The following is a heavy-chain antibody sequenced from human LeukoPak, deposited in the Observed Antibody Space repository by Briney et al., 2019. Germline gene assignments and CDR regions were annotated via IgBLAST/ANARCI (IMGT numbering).Heavy chain of an antibody. CDR3: ARRDDSSGYYKIFDY. D-gene: IGHD3-22*01. CDR2: IYHSGST. J-gene: IGHJ4*02. CDR1: GYSISSGYY. V-gene: IGHV4-38-2*02. Sequence: PSETLSLTCTVSGYSISSGYYWGWIRQPPGKGLEWIGSIYHSGSTYYNPSLKSRVTISIDTSKNQFYLKLSSLTAADTAVYYCARRDDSSGYYKIFDYWGPGTLVTVSS.